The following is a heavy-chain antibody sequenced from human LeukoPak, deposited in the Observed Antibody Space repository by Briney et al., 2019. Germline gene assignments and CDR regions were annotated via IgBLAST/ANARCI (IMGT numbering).Heavy chain of an antibody. Sequence: SETLSLTCAVYGGSFSGYYWSWIRQPPGKGLEWIGEINHSGSTNYNPSLKSRVTISVDTSKNQFSLKLSSVTAADTAVYHCARRRGYSYGSNWFDPWGQGTLVTVSS. D-gene: IGHD5-18*01. V-gene: IGHV4-34*01. CDR3: ARRRGYSYGSNWFDP. CDR2: INHSGST. J-gene: IGHJ5*02. CDR1: GGSFSGYY.